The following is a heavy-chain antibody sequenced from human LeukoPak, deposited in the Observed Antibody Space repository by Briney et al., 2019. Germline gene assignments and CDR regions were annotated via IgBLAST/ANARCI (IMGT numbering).Heavy chain of an antibody. V-gene: IGHV4-38-2*01. Sequence: PSETLSLTCAVSGYSISSGYYWGWVRQSPGKGLEWIGRIGRSGNTYYNPPLKSRVAISVDTSSNQFSLRLTSVTAADTAVYYCARMDDYFGSGNYYNVINYYYMDVWGKGTTVTVS. D-gene: IGHD3-10*01. J-gene: IGHJ6*03. CDR3: ARMDDYFGSGNYYNVINYYYMDV. CDR1: GYSISSGYY. CDR2: IGRSGNT.